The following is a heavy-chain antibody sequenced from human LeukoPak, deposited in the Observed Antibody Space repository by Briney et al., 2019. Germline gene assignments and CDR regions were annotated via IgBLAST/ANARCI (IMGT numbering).Heavy chain of an antibody. D-gene: IGHD5-18*01. CDR2: IMSDGSTT. CDR3: ARVVDTHFDY. CDR1: GFTFSSYW. Sequence: GGSLRLSCAASGFTFSSYWMHWVRQAPGKGLVWVSRIMSDGSTTTYADSVKGRFTISRDNAKNTLCLQMNSLRAEDTAVYYCARVVDTHFDYWGQGTLVTVSS. J-gene: IGHJ4*02. V-gene: IGHV3-74*01.